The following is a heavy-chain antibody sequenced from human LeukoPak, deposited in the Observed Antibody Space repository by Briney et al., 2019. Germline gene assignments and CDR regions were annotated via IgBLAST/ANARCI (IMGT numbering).Heavy chain of an antibody. V-gene: IGHV1-24*01. CDR2: FDPEDGET. J-gene: IGHJ2*01. Sequence: ASVKVSCKVSGYTLTELSMHWVRQAPGKGLEWMGGFDPEDGETIYAQRFRGRVTMTEDTSTDTAYMELSSLRSEDTAVYYCARGYGDYFAWYFDLWGRGTLVTVSS. D-gene: IGHD4-17*01. CDR3: ARGYGDYFAWYFDL. CDR1: GYTLTELS.